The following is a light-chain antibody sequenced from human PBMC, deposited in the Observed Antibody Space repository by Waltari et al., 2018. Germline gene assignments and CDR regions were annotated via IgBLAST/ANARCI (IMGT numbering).Light chain of an antibody. J-gene: IGKJ2*01. Sequence: DIVLTQSPGTLSLSPGERATLSCRASQSVSNNYLAWYLQKPGQSPRLLIYDASSSATGIPDRFSGSGSGTDFTLTISRLEPEDFAVYYCQQYGSSPTFGQGTKLEI. CDR3: QQYGSSPT. V-gene: IGKV3-20*01. CDR2: DAS. CDR1: QSVSNNY.